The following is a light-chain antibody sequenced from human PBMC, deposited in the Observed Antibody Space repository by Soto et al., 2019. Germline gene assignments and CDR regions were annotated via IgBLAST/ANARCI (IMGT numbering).Light chain of an antibody. V-gene: IGKV1-39*01. CDR2: DAS. J-gene: IGKJ5*01. Sequence: DIQMTQSPSSLSASVGNRVTITCRASQSISTYLNWYQKKPGKAPNLLIYDASRLQSGVPSRFSGSGGGTDFTLSISSVQPEDFATYFCQQSYMDPITVGQGTRLAIK. CDR1: QSISTY. CDR3: QQSYMDPIT.